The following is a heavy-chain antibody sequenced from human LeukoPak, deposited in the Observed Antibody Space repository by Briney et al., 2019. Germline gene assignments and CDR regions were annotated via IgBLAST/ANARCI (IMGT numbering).Heavy chain of an antibody. V-gene: IGHV3-21*01. D-gene: IGHD5-12*01. CDR3: ARAAGGVSGYDLYYFDY. Sequence: GGSLRLSCAASGFTFSSYWMSWVRQVPGKGLEWVSCISSSSSYMYYADSVRGRFTISRDNAKRSLYLQMNSLRAEDTAVYYCARAAGGVSGYDLYYFDYWGQGALVTVSS. CDR2: ISSSSSYM. J-gene: IGHJ4*02. CDR1: GFTFSSYW.